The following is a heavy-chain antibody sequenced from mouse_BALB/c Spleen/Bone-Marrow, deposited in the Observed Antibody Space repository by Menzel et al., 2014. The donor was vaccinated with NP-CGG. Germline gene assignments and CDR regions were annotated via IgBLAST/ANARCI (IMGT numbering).Heavy chain of an antibody. Sequence: EVQLQQSGPELVKPGASMKISCKASGYSFTGYTMNWVKQSHGKNLEWIGLINPYNGSTTYNQKFKGKATLTVDKSSSTAYMELLSLTSEYSAVYYCASYFGSSCYFDVWGAGTTVTVSS. D-gene: IGHD1-1*01. V-gene: IGHV1-18*01. J-gene: IGHJ1*01. CDR1: GYSFTGYT. CDR3: ASYFGSSCYFDV. CDR2: INPYNGST.